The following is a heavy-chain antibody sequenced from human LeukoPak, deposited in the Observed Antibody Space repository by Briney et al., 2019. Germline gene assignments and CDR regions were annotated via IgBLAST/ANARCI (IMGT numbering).Heavy chain of an antibody. D-gene: IGHD3-22*01. Sequence: SETLSLTCTVSADSINNYNWSWIRQPAGKGLEWIGRIGGTTNYNPSLRSRVTMSMDTSKNQFSLRVTSVTAADTAVYYCARENYYDSSGYSEGMDVWGQGTTVTVS. CDR2: IGGTT. CDR1: ADSINNYN. CDR3: ARENYYDSSGYSEGMDV. V-gene: IGHV4-4*07. J-gene: IGHJ6*02.